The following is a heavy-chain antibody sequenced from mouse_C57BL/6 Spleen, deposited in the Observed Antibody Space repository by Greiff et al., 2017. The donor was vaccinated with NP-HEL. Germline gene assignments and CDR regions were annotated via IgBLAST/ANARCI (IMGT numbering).Heavy chain of an antibody. V-gene: IGHV5-9-1*02. CDR2: ISSGGDYI. CDR1: VFTFSSYA. J-gene: IGHJ3*01. Sequence: EVQLQESGEGLVKPGGSLKLSCAASVFTFSSYAMSWVRQTPEKRLEWVAYISSGGDYIYYADTVKGRFTISRDNARNTLYLQMSSLKSEDTAMYYCTRVYGNFGGFAYWGQGTLVTVSA. CDR3: TRVYGNFGGFAY. D-gene: IGHD2-1*01.